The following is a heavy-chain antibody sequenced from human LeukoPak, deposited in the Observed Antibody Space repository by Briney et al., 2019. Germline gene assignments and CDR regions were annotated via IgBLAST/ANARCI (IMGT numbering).Heavy chain of an antibody. V-gene: IGHV3-21*01. J-gene: IGHJ4*02. Sequence: PGGSLRLSCAASGFTFSSYSMNWVRQAPGKGLEWVSSISSSSSYIYYADSVKGRFTISRDNAKNSLYLQMNSLRAEDTAVYYCARFPDSSGYYCAVFDYWGQGTLVTVSS. CDR1: GFTFSSYS. D-gene: IGHD3-22*01. CDR2: ISSSSSYI. CDR3: ARFPDSSGYYCAVFDY.